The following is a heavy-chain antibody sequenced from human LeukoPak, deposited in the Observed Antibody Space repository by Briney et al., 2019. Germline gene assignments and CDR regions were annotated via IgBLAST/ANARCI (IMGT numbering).Heavy chain of an antibody. J-gene: IGHJ4*02. CDR1: GASIDTSAYN. V-gene: IGHV4-39*01. CDR3: AREILYDSTAYYL. CDR2: IYHSGSS. D-gene: IGHD3-22*01. Sequence: PSETLSPTCSVSGASIDTSAYNWGWIRQPPGKGLEWIGSIYHSGSSYDNPSLKSRLTLSIDTSRNQFSLTLKSVTAADSGVYFCAREILYDSTAYYLWGQGTVVTVSS.